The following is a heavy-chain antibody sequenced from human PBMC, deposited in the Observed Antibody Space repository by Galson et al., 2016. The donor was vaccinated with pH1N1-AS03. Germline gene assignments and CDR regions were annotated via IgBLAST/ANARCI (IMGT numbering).Heavy chain of an antibody. Sequence: QSGAEVKKPGESLRISCKGSGYSFTSYWISWVRQMPGKGLEWMGRIDPSDSYTNYSPSFQGHVTISADKSISPAYLQWSSLKASDTAMYYCARLGGGAESTMIVVVPESSEDYWGREPWSPSPQ. V-gene: IGHV5-10-1*01. CDR3: ARLGGGAESTMIVVVPESSEDY. D-gene: IGHD3-22*01. CDR1: GYSFTSYW. CDR2: IDPSDSYT. J-gene: IGHJ4*02.